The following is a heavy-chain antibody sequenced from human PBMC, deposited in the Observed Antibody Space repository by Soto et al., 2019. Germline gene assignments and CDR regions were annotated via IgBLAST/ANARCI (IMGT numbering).Heavy chain of an antibody. D-gene: IGHD2-21*02. Sequence: GASVKVSCKASGYTFTSYYMHWVRQAPGQGLEWMGIINPSGGSTSYAQKFQGRVTMTRDTSTSTVYMELSSLRSEDTAVYYCARAPGIVVVTANAFDYWGQGTLVTVSS. J-gene: IGHJ4*02. CDR1: GYTFTSYY. CDR3: ARAPGIVVVTANAFDY. V-gene: IGHV1-46*01. CDR2: INPSGGST.